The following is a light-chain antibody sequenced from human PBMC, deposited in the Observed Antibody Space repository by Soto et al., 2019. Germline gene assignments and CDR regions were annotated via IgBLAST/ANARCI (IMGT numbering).Light chain of an antibody. V-gene: IGLV1-51*02. CDR2: ENN. CDR1: SSNIGKNF. J-gene: IGLJ1*01. Sequence: QSVLTQPPSVYAATGQTVTISCSGSSSNIGKNFVSWYQQLPGTAPQLLIYENNKRPSGIPDRFSGSKSGTSATLGITGLQTGDEADYYCGTWDSSLSAGGIFGTGTKVTVL. CDR3: GTWDSSLSAGGI.